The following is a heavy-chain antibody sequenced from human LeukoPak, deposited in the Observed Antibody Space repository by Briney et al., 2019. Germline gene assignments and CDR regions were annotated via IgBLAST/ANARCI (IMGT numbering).Heavy chain of an antibody. CDR2: ISYDGSNK. Sequence: GRSLRLSCAASGFTFSSCGMHWVRQAPGKGLEWVAVISYDGSNKYYADSVKGRLTASRDNSKSTLFLQMNSLRVEDTAVYYCVKATRGNLWNGLPWDHSDKWGQGTLVTVSS. CDR3: VKATRGNLWNGLPWDHSDK. D-gene: IGHD3-3*01. J-gene: IGHJ4*02. CDR1: GFTFSSCG. V-gene: IGHV3-30*18.